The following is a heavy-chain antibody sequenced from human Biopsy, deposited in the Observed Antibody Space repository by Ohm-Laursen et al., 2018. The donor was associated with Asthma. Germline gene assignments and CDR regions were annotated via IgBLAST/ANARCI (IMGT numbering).Heavy chain of an antibody. Sequence: GASVKVSCKSLGGTFNTYVIGWVRQAPGQGLEWMGGINSVFGTTTYPQNFQDRVTITADDSTSTVYMELSSLRSEDTAVYYCARKAGSCISRTCYSLDFWGQGTLVTASS. D-gene: IGHD2-2*01. J-gene: IGHJ4*02. CDR2: INSVFGTT. V-gene: IGHV1-69*13. CDR3: ARKAGSCISRTCYSLDF. CDR1: GGTFNTYV.